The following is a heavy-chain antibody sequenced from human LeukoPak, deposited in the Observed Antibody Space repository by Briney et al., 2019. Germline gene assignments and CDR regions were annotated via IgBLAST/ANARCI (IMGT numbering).Heavy chain of an antibody. V-gene: IGHV1-8*03. CDR2: INPNSANT. D-gene: IGHD2-2*02. CDR1: GYIFTGYY. Sequence: GASVKVSCKASGYIFTGYYIHWVRQAPGQGLEWMGWINPNSANTGYSQKFQGRVTLTRDTSISTAYMELSSLRSEDTAVYFCARATVVAGYCTTTRCYKPFDIWGQGTMVTVSS. J-gene: IGHJ3*02. CDR3: ARATVVAGYCTTTRCYKPFDI.